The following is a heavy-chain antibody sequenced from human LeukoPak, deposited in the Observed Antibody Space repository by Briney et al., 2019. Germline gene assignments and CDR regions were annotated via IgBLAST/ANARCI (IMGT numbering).Heavy chain of an antibody. CDR3: ARARDILALYYYFDY. D-gene: IGHD3-3*02. Sequence: PSETLSLTCTVSGGSISSYYWSWIRQPPGKGPEWIGYIYYSGSTNYNPSLKSRVTISVDTSKNQFSLKLSSVTAADTAVYYCARARDILALYYYFDYWGQGTLVTVSS. J-gene: IGHJ4*02. CDR1: GGSISSYY. V-gene: IGHV4-59*01. CDR2: IYYSGST.